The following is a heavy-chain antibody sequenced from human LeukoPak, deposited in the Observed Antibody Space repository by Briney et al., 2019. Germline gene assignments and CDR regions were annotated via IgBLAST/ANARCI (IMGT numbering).Heavy chain of an antibody. CDR1: GYSISSGYY. D-gene: IGHD2-2*01. Sequence: SETLSLTCTVSGYSISSGYYWGWIRQPPGKGLEWIGSIYHSGSTYYNPSLKSRVTISVDTSKNQFSLKLSSVTAADTAVYYCAKGYCRGNSCYDDRGAFDYWGQGTLVTVSS. J-gene: IGHJ4*02. CDR2: IYHSGST. V-gene: IGHV4-38-2*02. CDR3: AKGYCRGNSCYDDRGAFDY.